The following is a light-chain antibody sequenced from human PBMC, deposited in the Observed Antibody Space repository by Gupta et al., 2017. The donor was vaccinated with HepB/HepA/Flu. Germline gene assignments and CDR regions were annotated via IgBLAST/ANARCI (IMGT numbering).Light chain of an antibody. V-gene: IGKV1-39*01. CDR1: QSIANY. CDR3: QQTYSSFST. J-gene: IGKJ1*01. Sequence: DIQMTQSPSSLSASVGDRVTITCRANQSIANYLNWYQQKPGKAPKVLIYVTSSLKRGVPSRFSGSGSETEFTLTISSRQPEDFATYYCQQTYSSFSTLGKGTKVKIK. CDR2: VTS.